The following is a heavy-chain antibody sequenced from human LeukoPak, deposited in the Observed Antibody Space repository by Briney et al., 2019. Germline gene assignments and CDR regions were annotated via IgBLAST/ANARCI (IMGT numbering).Heavy chain of an antibody. J-gene: IGHJ4*02. V-gene: IGHV3-74*03. CDR1: GFTFSSSW. Sequence: GGSLRLSCAASGFTFSSSWMYWVRQAPGKGLVWVSRINSDESITTYADSVKGRFTISRDKAKNTLYLQMNSLRADDTAVYYCARGLVPGFLDYWGQGTPVTVSS. D-gene: IGHD4-11*01. CDR3: ARGLVPGFLDY. CDR2: INSDESIT.